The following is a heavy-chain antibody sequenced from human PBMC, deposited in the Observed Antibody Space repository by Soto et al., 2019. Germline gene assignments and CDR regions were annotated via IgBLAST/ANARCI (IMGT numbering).Heavy chain of an antibody. J-gene: IGHJ6*03. CDR3: ARMSVATRYMDV. CDR1: GGSISSSSHF. V-gene: IGHV4-39*01. Sequence: QLQLQESGPGLVKSSETLSLTCSVSGGSISSSSHFWGWIRQPPGKGLEWIGRLYYSGATYYNPTLKGRVTIFVDRSKNEFSLNLSSVTAADTAVYYCARMSVATRYMDVWGRGTTVTVSS. CDR2: LYYSGAT. D-gene: IGHD5-12*01.